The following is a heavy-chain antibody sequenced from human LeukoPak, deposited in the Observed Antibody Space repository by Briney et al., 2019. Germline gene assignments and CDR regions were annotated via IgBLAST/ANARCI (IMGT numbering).Heavy chain of an antibody. J-gene: IGHJ4*02. D-gene: IGHD6-13*01. CDR1: GFTFSKAW. CDR3: ARAKYSSRWSLDY. V-gene: IGHV3-74*03. CDR2: IDSNGGGA. Sequence: GGSLRLSCAASGFTFSKAWMSWVRQAPGKGLVWVSRIDSNGGGATYADSVKGRFTTSRDNGNNTMYLQMNSLRAEDTAIYYCARAKYSSRWSLDYWGQGALVTVSS.